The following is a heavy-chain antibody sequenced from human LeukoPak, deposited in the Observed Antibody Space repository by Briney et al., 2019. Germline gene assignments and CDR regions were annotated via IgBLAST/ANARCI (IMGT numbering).Heavy chain of an antibody. CDR2: ISSSSSTI. D-gene: IGHD3-10*01. CDR3: AKDRDRIIMVRGVLDV. Sequence: GGSLRLSCAASGFTFSSYSMNWVRQAPGKGLEWVSYISSSSSTIYYADSVKGRFTISRDNAKNSLYLQMNSLRAEDTAVYYCAKDRDRIIMVRGVLDVWGKGTTVTISS. J-gene: IGHJ6*04. V-gene: IGHV3-48*01. CDR1: GFTFSSYS.